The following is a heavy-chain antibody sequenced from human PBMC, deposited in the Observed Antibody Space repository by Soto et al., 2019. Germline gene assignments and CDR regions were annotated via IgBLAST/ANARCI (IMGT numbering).Heavy chain of an antibody. CDR1: GYTFTSLF. CDR2: TNPSSGST. D-gene: IGHD1-26*01. CDR3: ARAAGFSGSYPGGYYFDY. J-gene: IGHJ4*02. V-gene: IGHV1-46*01. Sequence: QVQLVQSGAEVKKPGASVKVSCKASGYTFTSLFMHWVRQAPGQGLEWMGITNPSSGSTTYAQKFQGRVTMTRDTSTSTGYMELSSLTSEDTAVYYCARAAGFSGSYPGGYYFDYWGQGTLVTVSS.